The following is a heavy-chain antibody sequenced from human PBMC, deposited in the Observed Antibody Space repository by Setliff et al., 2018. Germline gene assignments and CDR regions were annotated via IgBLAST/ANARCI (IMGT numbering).Heavy chain of an antibody. CDR2: ISAYNGNT. CDR1: GGTFSSYA. V-gene: IGHV1-18*01. Sequence: GASVKVSCKASGGTFSSYAISWVRQAPGQGLEWMGWISAYNGNTNNAQKLQGRVTMTTETSTSTAYMELSGLRSDDTAVYYCARAKGTGWPGYWGQGTLVTVSS. CDR3: ARAKGTGWPGY. J-gene: IGHJ4*02. D-gene: IGHD6-19*01.